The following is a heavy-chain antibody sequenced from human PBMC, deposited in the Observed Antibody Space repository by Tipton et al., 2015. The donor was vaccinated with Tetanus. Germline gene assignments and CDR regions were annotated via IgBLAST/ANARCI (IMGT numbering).Heavy chain of an antibody. D-gene: IGHD2-2*01. J-gene: IGHJ4*02. CDR3: ASDPALMGNFDY. V-gene: IGHV4-31*03. Sequence: TLSLTCTVSGGSINSGGHFWTWIRQQPGKGLEWIGYTDYRGNTYYNPSLRRRVTFSFDTSENQFSLKLTSVTAADTAVYYCASDPALMGNFDYWGQGTLVTVSS. CDR2: TDYRGNT. CDR1: GGSINSGGHF.